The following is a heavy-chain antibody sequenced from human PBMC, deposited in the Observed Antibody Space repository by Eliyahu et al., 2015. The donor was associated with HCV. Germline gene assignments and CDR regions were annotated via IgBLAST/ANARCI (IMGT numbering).Heavy chain of an antibody. V-gene: IGHV3-23*01. CDR1: XLXFRNYA. CDR2: ISGKGEVT. Sequence: EVQLSESGGGLVQRGGSLKLXCAAXXLXFRNYAFSWVRQAPGKGLEWVAAISGKGEVTSYSDSVKGRFTISRDISKDTLYLQMNSLRVEDTDIYYCVKDDFMIIGWFDVWGRGTQVAVTS. J-gene: IGHJ5*02. CDR3: VKDDFMIIGWFDV. D-gene: IGHD3-16*01.